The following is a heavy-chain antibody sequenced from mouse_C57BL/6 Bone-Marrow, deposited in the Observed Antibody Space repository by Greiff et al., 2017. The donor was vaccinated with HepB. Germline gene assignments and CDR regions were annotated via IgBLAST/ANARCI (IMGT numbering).Heavy chain of an antibody. D-gene: IGHD1-1*01. CDR3: ARGGESGSSPHWYVDV. J-gene: IGHJ1*03. CDR2: IYPRSGNT. Sequence: VQLQQSGAELARPGASVKLSCKASGYTFTSYGISWVKQRTGQGLEWIGEIYPRSGNTYYNEKFKGKATLTADKSSSTAYMELRSLTSEDSAVYFCARGGESGSSPHWYVDVWGTGTTVTVSS. CDR1: GYTFTSYG. V-gene: IGHV1-81*01.